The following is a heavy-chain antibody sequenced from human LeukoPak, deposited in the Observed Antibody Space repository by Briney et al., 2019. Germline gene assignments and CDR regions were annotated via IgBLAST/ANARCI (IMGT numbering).Heavy chain of an antibody. CDR2: IKQDGSEK. J-gene: IGHJ2*01. V-gene: IGHV3-7*01. D-gene: IGHD5-24*01. Sequence: PGGSLRLSCAASGFTFSSYWMSWVRQAPGKGLEWVANIKQDGSEKYYVDSVKGRFTISRDNAKNSLYLQMNSLRAEDTAVYYCARVWSGWLHLKNWYFDLWGRGTLVTVSS. CDR1: GFTFSSYW. CDR3: ARVWSGWLHLKNWYFDL.